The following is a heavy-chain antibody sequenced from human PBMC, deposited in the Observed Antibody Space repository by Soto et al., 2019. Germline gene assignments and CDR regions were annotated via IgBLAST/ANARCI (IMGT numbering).Heavy chain of an antibody. V-gene: IGHV3-21*01. D-gene: IGHD1-7*01. CDR3: ARSAGGDWNYGFDP. CDR2: ISSSSSYI. Sequence: EVQLVESGGGLVKPGGSLRLSCAASGFTFSSYSMNWVRQAPGKGLEWVSSISSSSSYIYYADSVKGRFTISRDNAKNSLYLQMNSLRAEDTAVYYCARSAGGDWNYGFDPGGQGTLVTVSS. CDR1: GFTFSSYS. J-gene: IGHJ5*02.